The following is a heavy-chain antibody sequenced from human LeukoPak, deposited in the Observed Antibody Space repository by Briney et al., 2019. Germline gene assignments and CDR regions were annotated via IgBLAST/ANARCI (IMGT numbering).Heavy chain of an antibody. D-gene: IGHD2-21*01. J-gene: IGHJ4*02. Sequence: ASVKVSCKASGYTFSGYYMSWVRQAPGQGLEWMGWINPNSGGTNYAQKFQGRVTMTRDTSISTAYMELSRLRSDDTAVYYCARASLHIVVASDFDYWGQGTLVTVSS. V-gene: IGHV1-2*02. CDR3: ARASLHIVVASDFDY. CDR1: GYTFSGYY. CDR2: INPNSGGT.